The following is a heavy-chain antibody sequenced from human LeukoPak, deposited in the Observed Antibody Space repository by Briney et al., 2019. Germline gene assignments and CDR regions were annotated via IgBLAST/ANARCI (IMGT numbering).Heavy chain of an antibody. J-gene: IGHJ4*02. Sequence: GGSLRLSCAASGFTFSSYWMHWVRQAPGKGLVWVSRIKRDGSSIMYADSVKGRFTISRDNAKSTLYLQMNSLRAEDTAVYYCARDLDFGGYSNFDYWGQGTLVTVSS. D-gene: IGHD4-23*01. CDR1: GFTFSSYW. V-gene: IGHV3-74*03. CDR2: IKRDGSSI. CDR3: ARDLDFGGYSNFDY.